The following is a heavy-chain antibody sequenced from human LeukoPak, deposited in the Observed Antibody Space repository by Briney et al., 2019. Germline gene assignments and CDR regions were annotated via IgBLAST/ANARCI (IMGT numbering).Heavy chain of an antibody. CDR2: INSDGSST. V-gene: IGHV3-74*01. CDR3: ARDIGYGGKHSVDY. J-gene: IGHJ4*02. D-gene: IGHD4-23*01. Sequence: GGSLRLSCAASGFTFSSYWMHWVRQAPGKGLVWVSRINSDGSSTSYADSVKGRFTISRDNAKNTLHLQMNSLRAEDTAVYYCARDIGYGGKHSVDYWGQGTLVTVSS. CDR1: GFTFSSYW.